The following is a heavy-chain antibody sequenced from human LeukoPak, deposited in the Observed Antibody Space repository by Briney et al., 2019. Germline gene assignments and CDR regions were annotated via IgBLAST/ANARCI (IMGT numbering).Heavy chain of an antibody. D-gene: IGHD1-14*01. J-gene: IGHJ4*02. Sequence: GGSLRLSCAASGFTFSSYTMNWARQAPGKGLECVSSISTSCSNIYYADSVKGRFTISRENARSSLYLQMNSLRADNTAIYYCASLKREPDLWGQGTLVTVSS. CDR3: ASLKREPDL. V-gene: IGHV3-48*01. CDR2: ISTSCSNI. CDR1: GFTFSSYT.